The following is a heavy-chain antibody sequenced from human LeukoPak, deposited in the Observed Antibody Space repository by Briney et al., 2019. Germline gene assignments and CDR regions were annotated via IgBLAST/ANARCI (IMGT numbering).Heavy chain of an antibody. CDR3: ARQVEQQLGPNWFDP. J-gene: IGHJ5*02. Sequence: SETLSLTCAVYGGSFGGYYWSWIRQPPGKGLEWIGEINHSGSTNYNPSLKSRVTISVDTSKNQFSLKLSSVTAADTAVYYCARQVEQQLGPNWFDPWGQGTLVTVSS. CDR2: INHSGST. V-gene: IGHV4-34*01. D-gene: IGHD6-13*01. CDR1: GGSFGGYY.